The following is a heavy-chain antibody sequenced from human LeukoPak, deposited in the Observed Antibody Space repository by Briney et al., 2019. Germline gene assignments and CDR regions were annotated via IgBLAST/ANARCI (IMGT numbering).Heavy chain of an antibody. Sequence: SETLSLTCAVYGGSLSGYYWSWIRQPPGKGLEWIGEINHSGSTNYNPSLKSRVTISVDTSKNQFSLKLSSVTAADTAVYYCARHVDTAMVYAFDIWGQGTMVTVSS. CDR1: GGSLSGYY. CDR3: ARHVDTAMVYAFDI. J-gene: IGHJ3*02. D-gene: IGHD5-18*01. V-gene: IGHV4-34*01. CDR2: INHSGST.